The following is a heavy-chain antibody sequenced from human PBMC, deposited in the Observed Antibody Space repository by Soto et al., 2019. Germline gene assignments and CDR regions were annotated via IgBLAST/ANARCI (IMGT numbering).Heavy chain of an antibody. Sequence: GASVKVSCKASGYTSTSYGISWVRQAPGQGLEWMGWISAYNGNTNYAQKLQGRVTMTTDTSTSTAYMELRSLRSDDTAVYYCARGYDFWSGSDYGMDVWGQGTTVTVSS. CDR3: ARGYDFWSGSDYGMDV. D-gene: IGHD3-3*01. V-gene: IGHV1-18*01. J-gene: IGHJ6*02. CDR2: ISAYNGNT. CDR1: GYTSTSYG.